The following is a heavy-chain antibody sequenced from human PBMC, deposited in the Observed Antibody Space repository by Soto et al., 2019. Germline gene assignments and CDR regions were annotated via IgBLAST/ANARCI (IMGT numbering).Heavy chain of an antibody. CDR3: ARGLRAWYCSGGSCYFDY. V-gene: IGHV1-3*01. J-gene: IGHJ4*02. D-gene: IGHD2-15*01. CDR1: GDTFTRYA. CDR2: INAGNGNT. Sequence: AAEQVSREASGDTFTRYAMHWVRQAPGQRLEWMGWINAGNGNTKYSQKFQGRVTITRDTSASTAYMELSSLRSEDTAVYYCARGLRAWYCSGGSCYFDYWGQGTLVTAPQ.